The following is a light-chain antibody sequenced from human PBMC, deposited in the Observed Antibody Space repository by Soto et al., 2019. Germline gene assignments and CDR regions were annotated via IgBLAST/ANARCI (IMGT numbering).Light chain of an antibody. Sequence: QSVLTQPRPVSWSPGQSVPISCTGTSSDVGGYNYVSWYQQHPGKAPKLMIYDVSKRPSGVPDRFSGSKSGNTASLTISGLQAEDEADYYCCSYAGSYTYGFGTGTKV. V-gene: IGLV2-11*01. CDR2: DVS. CDR1: SSDVGGYNY. CDR3: CSYAGSYTYG. J-gene: IGLJ1*01.